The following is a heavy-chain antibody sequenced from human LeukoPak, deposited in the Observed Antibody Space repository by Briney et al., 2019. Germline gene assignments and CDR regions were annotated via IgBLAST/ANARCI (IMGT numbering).Heavy chain of an antibody. D-gene: IGHD5-24*01. CDR1: GFNLTNYA. V-gene: IGHV3-30*01. J-gene: IGHJ6*04. CDR2: ILYSADNT. Sequence: PGGSLRLSCAASGFNLTNYAMHWVRQAPGKGLEWVTLILYSADNTYYADPVKGRFTFSRDKSKNTPYLQMNSLRPEDSAIYYCASDPRDGGQNVWGKGTTVTVSS. CDR3: ASDPRDGGQNV.